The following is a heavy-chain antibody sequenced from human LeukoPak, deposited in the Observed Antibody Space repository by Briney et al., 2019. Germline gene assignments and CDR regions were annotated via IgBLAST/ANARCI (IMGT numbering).Heavy chain of an antibody. J-gene: IGHJ4*02. D-gene: IGHD2-21*01. CDR1: GFTFNNYA. CDR3: AKDLDYYFDY. Sequence: PGGSLRLSCAASGFTFNNYAMSWVRQAPGKGLEWVAVISYDGSNKYYADSVKGRFTISRDNSKNTLYLQMNSLRAEDTAVYYCAKDLDYYFDYWGQGTLVTVSS. V-gene: IGHV3-30*18. CDR2: ISYDGSNK.